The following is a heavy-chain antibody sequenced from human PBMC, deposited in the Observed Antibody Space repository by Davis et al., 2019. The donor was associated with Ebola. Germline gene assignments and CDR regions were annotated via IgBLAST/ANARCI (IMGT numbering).Heavy chain of an antibody. CDR2: IRSKANSYAT. V-gene: IGHV3-73*01. CDR3: ARERRCSGGSCYPRGYFDY. Sequence: PGGSLRLSCAASGFTFSGSAMHWVRQASGKGLEWVGRIRSKANSYATAYAASVKGRFTISRDDSKNTAYLQMNSLKTEDTAVYYCARERRCSGGSCYPRGYFDYWGQGTLVTVSS. D-gene: IGHD2-15*01. J-gene: IGHJ4*02. CDR1: GFTFSGSA.